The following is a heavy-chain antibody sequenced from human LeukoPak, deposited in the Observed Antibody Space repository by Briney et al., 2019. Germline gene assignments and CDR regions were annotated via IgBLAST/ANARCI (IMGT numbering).Heavy chain of an antibody. CDR2: IYSGGST. D-gene: IGHD1-26*01. CDR1: GFTVSSNY. J-gene: IGHJ4*02. V-gene: IGHV3-53*01. Sequence: GGSLRLSCAASGFTVSSNYMSWVRQAPGKGLEWVSVIYSGGSTYYADSVKGRFTISRDNSKNTLYLQMNSLRAEDTAVYYCARGSIVGAFFDYWVQGTLVTVSS. CDR3: ARGSIVGAFFDY.